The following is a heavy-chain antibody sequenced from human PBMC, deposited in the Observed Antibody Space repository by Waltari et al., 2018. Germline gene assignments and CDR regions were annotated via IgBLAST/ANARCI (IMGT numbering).Heavy chain of an antibody. D-gene: IGHD1-26*01. CDR2: TNDFGTN. J-gene: IGHJ5*02. Sequence: QVQLQQWGAGLLKPSETLSLTCAVYGGSFTTYYWTWIRQTPGKGLEWIGHTNDFGTNKYHPSLKSRVTISLDTSKNQFSLNLNSVTAADTAVYYCARLPLGRDYFIWFDPWGQGTLVTVSS. CDR1: GGSFTTYY. V-gene: IGHV4-34*01. CDR3: ARLPLGRDYFIWFDP.